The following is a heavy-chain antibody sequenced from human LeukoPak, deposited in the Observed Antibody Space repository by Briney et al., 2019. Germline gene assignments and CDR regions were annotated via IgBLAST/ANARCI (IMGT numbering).Heavy chain of an antibody. V-gene: IGHV4-39*07. Sequence: IPSETLSLTCTVSGGSISSSSYYWGWIRQPPGKGLEWIGSIYYSGSTYYNPSLKSRVTISVDTSKNQFSLKLSSVTAADTAVYYCASETSVAGLVDYWGQGTLVTVSS. CDR3: ASETSVAGLVDY. CDR2: IYYSGST. D-gene: IGHD6-19*01. CDR1: GGSISSSSYY. J-gene: IGHJ4*02.